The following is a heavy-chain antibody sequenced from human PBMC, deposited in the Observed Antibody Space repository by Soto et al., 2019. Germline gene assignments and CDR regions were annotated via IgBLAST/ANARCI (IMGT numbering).Heavy chain of an antibody. J-gene: IGHJ4*02. CDR3: AHIYLRSGWLPYYFES. V-gene: IGHV2-5*01. CDR1: GFSLSTSGVG. Sequence: QITLKESGPTLVKPTQTLTLTCTFSGFSLSTSGVGVGWVRQPPGQALEWLALIHWSDDRSYSPSLRSRLTIAKDTPKNQVVLTMTKMDPVDTATYFCAHIYLRSGWLPYYFESWGQGALVTVSS. CDR2: IHWSDDR. D-gene: IGHD6-19*01.